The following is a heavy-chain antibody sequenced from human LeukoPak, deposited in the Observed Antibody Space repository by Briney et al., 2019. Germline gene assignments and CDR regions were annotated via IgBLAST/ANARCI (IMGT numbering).Heavy chain of an antibody. CDR2: IYPGDSDT. CDR3: ARGYYDYVWGSPENRDAFDI. CDR1: GYSFTSYW. D-gene: IGHD3-16*01. J-gene: IGHJ3*02. V-gene: IGHV5-51*01. Sequence: GESLKISCKGSGYSFTSYWIGWVRQMPGKGLEWMGIIYPGDSDTRYSPSFQGQVTISADKSISTAYLQWSSLKASDTAMYYCARGYYDYVWGSPENRDAFDIWGQGTMVTVSS.